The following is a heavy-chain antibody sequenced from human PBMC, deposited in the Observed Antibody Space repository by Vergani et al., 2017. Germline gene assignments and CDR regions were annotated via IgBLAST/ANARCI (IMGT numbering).Heavy chain of an antibody. V-gene: IGHV4-61*02. D-gene: IGHD5-24*01. J-gene: IGHJ4*02. CDR1: GGSISSGSYY. CDR3: ARGRWLQSLDY. CDR2: IYTSGST. Sequence: QVQLQESGPGLVKPSQTLSLTCTVSGGSISSGSYYWSWIRQPAGKGLEWIGRIYTSGSTNYNPSLKSRVTISVDTSKNQFSLKLSSVTAADTAVYYYARGRWLQSLDYWGQGTLVTVSS.